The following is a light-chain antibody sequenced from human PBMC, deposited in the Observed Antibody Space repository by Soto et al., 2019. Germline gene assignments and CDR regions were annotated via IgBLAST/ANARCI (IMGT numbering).Light chain of an antibody. CDR3: QQYGISPLMYT. J-gene: IGKJ2*01. CDR2: GAS. V-gene: IGKV3-20*01. Sequence: EIVLMQSPGTLSLSPGERATLSCRASQSVTNNYLAWYQQKPGQAPRLLIYGASSRATGFPDRFRGSGSGTDFPLTSTRLEPQDFGVYYWQQYGISPLMYTFGQGTKLGVK. CDR1: QSVTNNY.